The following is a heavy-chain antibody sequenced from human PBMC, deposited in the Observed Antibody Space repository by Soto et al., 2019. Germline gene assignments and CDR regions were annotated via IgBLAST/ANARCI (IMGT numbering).Heavy chain of an antibody. J-gene: IGHJ6*02. CDR2: IYYSGST. Sequence: SETLSLTCTVSGGSISSGGYYWSWVRQHPGKGLEWIGYIYYSGSTCYNPSLKSPVTISVDTSKNQFSLKLSSVTAADTALYYCARGGYYFSYGMDVWGQGTTVTVSS. CDR3: ARGGYYFSYGMDV. CDR1: GGSISSGGYY. V-gene: IGHV4-31*01.